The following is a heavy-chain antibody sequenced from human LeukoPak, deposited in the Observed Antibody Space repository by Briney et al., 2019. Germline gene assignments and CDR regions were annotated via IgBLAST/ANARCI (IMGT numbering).Heavy chain of an antibody. CDR1: GGSISSDYW. Sequence: SGTLSLTCAVSGGSISSDYWWSWVRQPPGKGLEYIGEIHYSGTTNYNPSLKSRATISLDKSKNQFSLNLNSVTAADTAVFYCARGSHDTIRGVLDIWGQGTMVTVSS. J-gene: IGHJ3*02. D-gene: IGHD3-10*01. V-gene: IGHV4-4*02. CDR3: ARGSHDTIRGVLDI. CDR2: IHYSGTT.